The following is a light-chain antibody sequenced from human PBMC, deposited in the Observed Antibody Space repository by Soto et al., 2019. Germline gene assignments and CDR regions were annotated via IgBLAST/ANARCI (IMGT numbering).Light chain of an antibody. CDR1: QSVLYSSNSKNF. CDR3: QQYYITPRT. J-gene: IGKJ1*01. V-gene: IGKV4-1*01. Sequence: DIVMTQSPDSLAVSLGERATINCKSSQSVLYSSNSKNFLAWYQHKPGQPPKLLIYWASTRESGVPDRFSGSGSGTDFTLTISGLQAEDVAVYYCQQYYITPRTFGQGTKVEIK. CDR2: WAS.